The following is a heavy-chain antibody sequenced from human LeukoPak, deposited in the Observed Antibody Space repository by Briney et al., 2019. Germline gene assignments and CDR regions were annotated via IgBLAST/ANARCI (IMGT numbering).Heavy chain of an antibody. V-gene: IGHV4-59*11. Sequence: SETLSLTCTVSGGSISSHYWNWIRQPPGKGLEWIGYIYYSGSTNYNPSLKSRVTISVDTSKNQFSLKLSSVTAADTAVYYCARAASSSSPWFDPWGQGTLVTVSS. D-gene: IGHD6-6*01. CDR2: IYYSGST. CDR3: ARAASSSSPWFDP. CDR1: GGSISSHY. J-gene: IGHJ5*02.